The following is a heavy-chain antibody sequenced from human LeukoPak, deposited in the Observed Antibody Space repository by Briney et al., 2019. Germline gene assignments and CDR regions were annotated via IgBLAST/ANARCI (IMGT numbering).Heavy chain of an antibody. Sequence: SVKVSCKASGGTFSNYAISWVRQAPGQGLEWMGAIIPIFGTANYAQKFQGRVTITADESTGTAYMELSSLRSEDTAVYYCARERRGGSYFTEKRLDHWGQGTLVAVSS. J-gene: IGHJ4*02. CDR2: IIPIFGTA. V-gene: IGHV1-69*13. D-gene: IGHD1-26*01. CDR1: GGTFSNYA. CDR3: ARERRGGSYFTEKRLDH.